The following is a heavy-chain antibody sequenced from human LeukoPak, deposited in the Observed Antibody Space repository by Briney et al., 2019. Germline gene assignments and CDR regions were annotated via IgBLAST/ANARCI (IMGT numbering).Heavy chain of an antibody. CDR2: ISYDGKKN. D-gene: IGHD3-16*01. CDR3: AKSLRGELSFYDAFDV. J-gene: IGHJ3*01. CDR1: GFTFTNHA. V-gene: IGHV3-30*18. Sequence: GGSLRLSCAASGFTFTNHAMSWVRQAPGKGLEWVAVISYDGKKNNYGDSVKGRFTISRDNSENTLFLQMNSLKTEDTAVYYCAKSLRGELSFYDAFDVWGQGTMVTVSS.